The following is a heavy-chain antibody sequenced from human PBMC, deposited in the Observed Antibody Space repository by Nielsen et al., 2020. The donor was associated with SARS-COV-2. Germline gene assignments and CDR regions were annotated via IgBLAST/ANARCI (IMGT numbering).Heavy chain of an antibody. Sequence: GESLKISCAASGFTFSSYSMNWVRQAPGKGLEWVSYISSSSSTIYYADSVKGRFTISRDNAKNSLYLQMNSLRAEDTAVYYCARDSTYQLLFYYYYGMDVWGQGTTVTVSS. CDR3: ARDSTYQLLFYYYYGMDV. V-gene: IGHV3-48*04. D-gene: IGHD2-2*01. CDR1: GFTFSSYS. CDR2: ISSSSSTI. J-gene: IGHJ6*02.